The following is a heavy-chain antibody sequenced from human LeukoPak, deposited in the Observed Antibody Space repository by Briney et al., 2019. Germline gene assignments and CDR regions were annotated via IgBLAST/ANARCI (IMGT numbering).Heavy chain of an antibody. CDR1: GGPFSGYY. J-gene: IGHJ4*02. V-gene: IGHV4-34*01. CDR3: ASQPITIFGVVMPDY. D-gene: IGHD3-3*01. Sequence: SETLSLTCAVYGGPFSGYYWSWIRQPPGKGLEWIGEINHSGSTNYNPSLKSRVTISVDTSKNQFSLKLSSVTAADTAVYYCASQPITIFGVVMPDYWGQGTLVTVSS. CDR2: INHSGST.